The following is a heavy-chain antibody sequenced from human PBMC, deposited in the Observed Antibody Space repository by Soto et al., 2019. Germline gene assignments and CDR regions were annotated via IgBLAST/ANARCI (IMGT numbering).Heavy chain of an antibody. V-gene: IGHV3-23*01. CDR1: GFTFSNYA. Sequence: EVQLLQSGGGLVQPGGSLRLSCAGSGFTFSNYAMSWVRQAPGKGLEWVSAISSAVNTYYADSVKGRFTISRDNSKNTLSLQMNSLRAEDTAVYYCAKQVRDGTSSPYYFDYWGQGPLVTVSS. J-gene: IGHJ4*02. CDR2: ISSAVNT. D-gene: IGHD6-6*01. CDR3: AKQVRDGTSSPYYFDY.